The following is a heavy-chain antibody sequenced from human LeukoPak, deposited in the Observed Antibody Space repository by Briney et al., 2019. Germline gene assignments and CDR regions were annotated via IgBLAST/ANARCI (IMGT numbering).Heavy chain of an antibody. V-gene: IGHV1-46*01. CDR3: ARANYYDTSGYSY. Sequence: ASVKVSCKASGYTFTSYYMHWVRQAPGQGLEWMGIINPSGGSTSYAQKFQGRVTMTTDTSTSTAYMELRSLRSDDTAVYYCARANYYDTSGYSYWGQGTLVTVSS. CDR2: INPSGGST. CDR1: GYTFTSYY. D-gene: IGHD3-22*01. J-gene: IGHJ4*02.